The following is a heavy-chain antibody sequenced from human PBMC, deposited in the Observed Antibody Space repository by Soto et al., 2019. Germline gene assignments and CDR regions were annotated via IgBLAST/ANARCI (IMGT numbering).Heavy chain of an antibody. Sequence: PSETLSLTCTVSGASITGTSYWSWIRQPAGKGLEWIGRFSLSGPTNYNPPLRSRVTTSADVSKNQFSLRLTSVTAADTALYYCARGMTPPGAPAWYYFDSWGQGTLVTVSS. D-gene: IGHD2-8*02. CDR1: GASITGTSY. V-gene: IGHV4-4*07. CDR3: ARGMTPPGAPAWYYFDS. CDR2: FSLSGPT. J-gene: IGHJ4*02.